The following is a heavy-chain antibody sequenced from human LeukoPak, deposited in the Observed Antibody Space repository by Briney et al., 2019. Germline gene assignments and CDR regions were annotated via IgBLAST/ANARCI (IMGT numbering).Heavy chain of an antibody. CDR1: GLTFSTYW. CDR3: AKGQKRGVISPDYFDY. D-gene: IGHD3-10*01. V-gene: IGHV3-7*01. CDR2: IKQDGSAK. Sequence: GGSLRLSCAASGLTFSTYWMSWVRQAPGKGLEWVANIKQDGSAKYYVDSVKGRFTISRDNAKNSLYLQMNSLRAEDTAVYYCAKGQKRGVISPDYFDYWGQGTLVTVSS. J-gene: IGHJ4*02.